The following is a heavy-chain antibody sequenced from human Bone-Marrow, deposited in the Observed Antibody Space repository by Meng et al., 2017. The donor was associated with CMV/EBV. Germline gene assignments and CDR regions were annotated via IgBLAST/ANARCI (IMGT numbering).Heavy chain of an antibody. CDR3: ARSLRRQWLTPLDY. CDR1: GGSFSGYY. J-gene: IGHJ4*02. Sequence: SQTLSLTCAVYGGSFSGYYWSWIRQPPGKGLEWIGEINHSGSTNYNPSLKSRVTISVDTSKNQFSLKLSSVTAADTAVYYCARSLRRQWLTPLDYWGQGTLVTVSS. CDR2: INHSGST. V-gene: IGHV4-34*01. D-gene: IGHD6-19*01.